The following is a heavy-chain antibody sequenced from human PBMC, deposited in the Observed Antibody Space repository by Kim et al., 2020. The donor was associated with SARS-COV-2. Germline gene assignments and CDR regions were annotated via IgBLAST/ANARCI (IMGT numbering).Heavy chain of an antibody. CDR3: AASSGWYDGMNV. Sequence: GESLKISCKGSGHRFNNYWIGWVRQMPGKGLEWMGIIYPGDSDTRYSPSFEGQVTISADKSTSTVYLQWSSLKASDTAIYYCAASSGWYDGMNVWGQGTTVTVSS. CDR2: IYPGDSDT. V-gene: IGHV5-51*01. CDR1: GHRFNNYW. D-gene: IGHD6-19*01. J-gene: IGHJ6*02.